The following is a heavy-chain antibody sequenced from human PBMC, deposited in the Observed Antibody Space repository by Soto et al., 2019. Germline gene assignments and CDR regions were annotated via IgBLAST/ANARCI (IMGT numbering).Heavy chain of an antibody. CDR3: AKGRGLIAAAGTANDAFDI. Sequence: GGSLRLSCAASGFTFSSYAMSWVRQAPGKGLEWVSAISGRGGSTYYADSVKGRFTISRDNSKNTLYLQMNSLRAEDTAVYYCAKGRGLIAAAGTANDAFDIWGQGTMVTVSS. V-gene: IGHV3-23*01. CDR1: GFTFSSYA. CDR2: ISGRGGST. D-gene: IGHD6-13*01. J-gene: IGHJ3*02.